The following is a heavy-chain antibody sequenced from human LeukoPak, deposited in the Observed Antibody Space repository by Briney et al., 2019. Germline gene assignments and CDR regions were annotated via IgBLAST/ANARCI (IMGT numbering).Heavy chain of an antibody. CDR2: ISDSGNT. CDR3: ASRGHYYYGMDV. V-gene: IGHV4-39*01. J-gene: IGHJ6*02. CDR1: GGSISSRSYY. Sequence: SETLSLTCAVAGGSISSRSYYWGWIRQPPGKRLEWIGKISDSGNTYYSPSLRSRVTISIDMSKNQFSLKLSSVTAADTAVYYCASRGHYYYGMDVWGQGTTVTVSS.